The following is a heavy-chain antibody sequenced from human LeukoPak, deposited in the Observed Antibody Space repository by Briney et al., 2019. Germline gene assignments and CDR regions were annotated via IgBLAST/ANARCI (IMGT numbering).Heavy chain of an antibody. CDR1: RGSFSSSTYY. J-gene: IGHJ4*02. V-gene: IGHV4-39*07. Sequence: SETLSLTCTVSRGSFSSSTYYWGWVRQPPGQGLEWIASIYYTGSTYYNPSLKSLVTISLDMSKNEFFLTMTSVTDADTAVYCCTAEKNGSPHYWGQGTQVTVSS. D-gene: IGHD2-8*01. CDR3: TAEKNGSPHY. CDR2: IYYTGST.